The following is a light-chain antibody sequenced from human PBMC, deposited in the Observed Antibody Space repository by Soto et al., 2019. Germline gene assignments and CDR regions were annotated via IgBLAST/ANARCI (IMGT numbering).Light chain of an antibody. CDR3: QKYNNWPLWT. CDR1: PRVSSN. CDR2: GAS. V-gene: IGKV3D-15*01. J-gene: IGKJ1*01. Sequence: EIEMRQSPATLSLAPGVSSPFSCRASPRVSSNLAWYQQRAGQPPRLLIYGASTRDTGVPTRFSGSGSGTEFTLTITSLQSEDFAVYYCQKYNNWPLWTFGQGNKVDIK.